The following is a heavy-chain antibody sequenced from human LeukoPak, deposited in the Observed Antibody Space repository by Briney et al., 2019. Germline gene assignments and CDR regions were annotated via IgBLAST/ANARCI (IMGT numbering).Heavy chain of an antibody. CDR1: GGSISSSNW. V-gene: IGHV4-4*02. CDR2: IYHSGST. D-gene: IGHD6-13*01. J-gene: IGHJ3*02. Sequence: PSGTLSLTCAVSGGSISSSNWWSWVRQPPGKGLEWIGEIYHSGSTNYNPSLKSRVTISVDTSKNQFSLKLSSVTAADTAVYYCARAPPDRGFKYSSSWSNAFDIWGQGTMVTVSS. CDR3: ARAPPDRGFKYSSSWSNAFDI.